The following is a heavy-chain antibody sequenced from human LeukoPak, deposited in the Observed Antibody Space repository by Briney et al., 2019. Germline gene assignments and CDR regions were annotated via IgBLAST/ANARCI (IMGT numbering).Heavy chain of an antibody. CDR1: GFTFSGYS. CDR3: ARDDNWAFDY. CDR2: ISGTNEI. D-gene: IGHD1-1*01. Sequence: GGSLRLSCAASGFTFSGYSMNWVRQAPGKGLEWVSYISGTNEIHDADSVKGRFTISRDDAKNSLYLQMNSLRVDDTAVYYCARDDNWAFDYWGQGTLVTVSS. V-gene: IGHV3-21*05. J-gene: IGHJ4*02.